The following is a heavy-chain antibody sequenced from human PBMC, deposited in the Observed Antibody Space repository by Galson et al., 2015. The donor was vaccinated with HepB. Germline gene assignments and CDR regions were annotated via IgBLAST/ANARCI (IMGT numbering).Heavy chain of an antibody. J-gene: IGHJ4*02. V-gene: IGHV3-7*03. CDR2: IKQDGSEK. D-gene: IGHD6-19*01. Sequence: SLRLSCAASGFTFSTYWMRWVRQAPGKGLGWVASIKQDGSEKYYVDSVKGRFTISRDNTKNSLYLQMNSLRAEDTAVYYCARHYFSAWPDTPLDYWGQGTLVTVSS. CDR3: ARHYFSAWPDTPLDY. CDR1: GFTFSTYW.